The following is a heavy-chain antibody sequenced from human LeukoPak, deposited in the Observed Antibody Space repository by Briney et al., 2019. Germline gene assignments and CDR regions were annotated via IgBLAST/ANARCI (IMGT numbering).Heavy chain of an antibody. J-gene: IGHJ5*01. Sequence: GASVKVSCKASGYTFTSYAMNWVRQAPGQGLEWMGWINTNTGNPTYAQGFTGRFAFSLDTSVSTAYLQISSLKAEDTAVYYCARRGYSYGYYWFDPWGQGTLVTVSS. CDR3: ARRGYSYGYYWFDP. CDR1: GYTFTSYA. CDR2: INTNTGNP. D-gene: IGHD5-18*01. V-gene: IGHV7-4-1*02.